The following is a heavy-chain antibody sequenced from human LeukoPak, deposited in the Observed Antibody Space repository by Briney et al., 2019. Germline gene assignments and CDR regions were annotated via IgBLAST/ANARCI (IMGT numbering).Heavy chain of an antibody. D-gene: IGHD2-21*02. CDR3: ARTHIVVVTSLGDAFDI. Sequence: ASVKVSCKASGYTFTSYGIGWVRQAPGQGLEWMGWISAYNGNTNYAQKLQGRVTMTTDTSTSTAYMELRSLRSDDTAVYYCARTHIVVVTSLGDAFDIWGQGTMVTVSS. CDR2: ISAYNGNT. CDR1: GYTFTSYG. V-gene: IGHV1-18*01. J-gene: IGHJ3*02.